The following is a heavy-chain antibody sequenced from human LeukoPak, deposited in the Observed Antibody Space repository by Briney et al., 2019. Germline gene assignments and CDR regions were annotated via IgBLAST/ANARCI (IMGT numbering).Heavy chain of an antibody. J-gene: IGHJ5*02. Sequence: SETLSLTCAVYGGSFSGYYWSWIRQPPGKGLEWIGEINHSGSTNYNPSLKSRVTISVDTSKNQFSLKLSSVTAADTAVYYCARARPYYYDSSGYYLEPYNWFDPWGQGTLVTVSS. CDR3: ARARPYYYDSSGYYLEPYNWFDP. CDR2: INHSGST. CDR1: GGSFSGYY. V-gene: IGHV4-34*01. D-gene: IGHD3-22*01.